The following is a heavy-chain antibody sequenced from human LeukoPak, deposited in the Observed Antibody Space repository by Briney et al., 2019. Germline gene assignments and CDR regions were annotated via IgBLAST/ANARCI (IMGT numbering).Heavy chain of an antibody. CDR1: GGSISSGGYY. Sequence: PSQTLSLTCTVSGGSISSGGYYWSWIRQPPGKGLEWIGYIYHSGSTYYNPSLKSRVTISVDTSKNQFSLKLSSVTAADTAVYYCARVDGGDTFDYWGQGTLVTVSS. J-gene: IGHJ4*02. CDR2: IYHSGST. D-gene: IGHD2-21*02. CDR3: ARVDGGDTFDY. V-gene: IGHV4-30-2*01.